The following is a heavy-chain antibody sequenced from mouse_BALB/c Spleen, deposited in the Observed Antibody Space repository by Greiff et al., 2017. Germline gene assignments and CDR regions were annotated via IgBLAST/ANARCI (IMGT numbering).Heavy chain of an antibody. D-gene: IGHD1-3*01. CDR1: GYTFTNYW. CDR2: IYPGGGYT. Sequence: VQLQQSGAELVRPGTSVKISCKASGYTFTNYWLGWVKQRPGHGLEWIGDIYPGGGYTNYNEKFKGKATLTADTSSSTAYMQLSSLTSEDSAVYFCARPPSGSYFDYWGQGTTLTVSS. CDR3: ARPPSGSYFDY. V-gene: IGHV1-63*02. J-gene: IGHJ2*01.